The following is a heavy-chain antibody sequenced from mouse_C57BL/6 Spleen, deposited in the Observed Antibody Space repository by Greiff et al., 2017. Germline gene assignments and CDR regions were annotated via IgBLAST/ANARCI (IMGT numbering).Heavy chain of an antibody. CDR1: GFTFSDYY. Sequence: EVKLMESEGGLVQPGSSMKLSCTASGFTFSDYYMAWVRQVPEKGLEWVANINYDGSRTYYLDSLKSRFIIARDNAKNSLYLQMSSLKSGDTATYYCARLGYYGSSYWFAYWGQGTLVTVSA. CDR2: INYDGSRT. D-gene: IGHD1-1*01. V-gene: IGHV5-16*01. CDR3: ARLGYYGSSYWFAY. J-gene: IGHJ3*01.